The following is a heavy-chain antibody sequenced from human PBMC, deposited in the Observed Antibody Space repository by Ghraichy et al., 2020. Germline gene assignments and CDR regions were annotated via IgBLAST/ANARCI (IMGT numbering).Heavy chain of an antibody. CDR2: IYYSGST. V-gene: IGHV4-59*01. Sequence: SETLSLTCTVSGGSISSYYWSWIRQPPGKGLEWIGYIYYSGSTNYNPSLKSRVTISVDTSKNQFSLKLSSVTAADTAVYYCAREGGFGELLYDYWGQGTLVTVSS. CDR3: AREGGFGELLYDY. J-gene: IGHJ4*02. CDR1: GGSISSYY. D-gene: IGHD3-10*01.